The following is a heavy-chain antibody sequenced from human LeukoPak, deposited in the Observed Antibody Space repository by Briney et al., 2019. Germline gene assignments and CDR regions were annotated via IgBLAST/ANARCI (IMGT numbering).Heavy chain of an antibody. CDR1: GGSISSYY. D-gene: IGHD3-10*01. CDR3: ARGRSRTIYGSGSPRNWFDP. Sequence: SETLSLTCTVSGGSISSYYWSWIRQPPGKGLEWIGYIYYSGSTNYNPSLKSRVTISVDTSKNQFSLKLSSVTAADTAVYYCARGRSRTIYGSGSPRNWFDPWGQGTLVTVSS. CDR2: IYYSGST. J-gene: IGHJ5*02. V-gene: IGHV4-59*12.